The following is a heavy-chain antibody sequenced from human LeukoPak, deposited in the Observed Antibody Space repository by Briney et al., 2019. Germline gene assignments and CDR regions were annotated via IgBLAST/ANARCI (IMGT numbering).Heavy chain of an antibody. D-gene: IGHD3-10*01. Sequence: LTGGSLRLSCAASGFTFTTYWMTWVRQSPGKGLEWVANITPDGSEKYYVDSVKGRFTISRDNAKNSVSLQMNSLRAEDTAVFYCARIAAMFRGPYLFYYMGVWGKGTTVTISS. CDR3: ARIAAMFRGPYLFYYMGV. CDR2: ITPDGSEK. CDR1: GFTFTTYW. V-gene: IGHV3-7*01. J-gene: IGHJ6*03.